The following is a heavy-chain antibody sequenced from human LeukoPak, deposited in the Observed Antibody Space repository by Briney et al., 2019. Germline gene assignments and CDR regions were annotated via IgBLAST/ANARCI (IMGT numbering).Heavy chain of an antibody. D-gene: IGHD2-2*01. V-gene: IGHV4-4*07. CDR2: INSSGSI. J-gene: IGHJ4*02. CDR1: GGSFSSYF. Sequence: PSETLSLTCTVSGGSFSSYFWSWIRQPPGKGLEWIGRINSSGSINYNPSLKSRLTVSVDTSKSQFSLKLSSVPAADTAVYYCARTVCNSISCPFDCWGPGTLVTVSS. CDR3: ARTVCNSISCPFDC.